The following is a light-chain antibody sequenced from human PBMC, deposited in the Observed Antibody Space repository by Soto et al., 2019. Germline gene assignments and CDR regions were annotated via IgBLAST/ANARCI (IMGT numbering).Light chain of an antibody. CDR2: EVS. CDR1: SSDVGGYNY. V-gene: IGLV2-8*01. CDR3: SSYAGSNHFGRGYV. Sequence: QSALTQPPSASGSPGQSVTISCTGTSSDVGGYNYVSWYQQHPGKAPKLMIYEVSKRPSGVPDRFSGSKSGNTASLTVSGLQAEDEADYYCSSYAGSNHFGRGYVFGTGTKLTVL. J-gene: IGLJ1*01.